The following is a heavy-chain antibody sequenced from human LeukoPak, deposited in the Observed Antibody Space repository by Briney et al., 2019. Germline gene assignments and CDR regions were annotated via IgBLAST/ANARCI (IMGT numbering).Heavy chain of an antibody. V-gene: IGHV3-30*18. CDR2: ISYDGSNK. D-gene: IGHD3-22*01. CDR1: GFTFSNYG. Sequence: PGGSPRLSCAASGFTFSNYGMHWVRQAPGKGLEWVAVISYDGSNKYYADSVKGRFTISRDNSKNTLYLQMNSLRAEDTAVYYCAKTRSYYYDSSGYYYDYWGQGTLVTVSS. CDR3: AKTRSYYYDSSGYYYDY. J-gene: IGHJ4*02.